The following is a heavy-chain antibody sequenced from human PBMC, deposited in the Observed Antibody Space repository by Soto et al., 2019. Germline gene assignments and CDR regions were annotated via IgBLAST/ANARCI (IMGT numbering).Heavy chain of an antibody. CDR3: AKDAGSIPECFLQ. J-gene: IGHJ1*01. V-gene: IGHV3-23*01. Sequence: PGGSLRLSCAASGFTFSTYAMSWVRQAPGEGLEWVSTRSGSGGDTYNADSVKGRFTISRDNSKNTLYLQMNSLRAEDTAIYYWAKDAGSIPECFLQWGQGTQVTVSS. CDR1: GFTFSTYA. D-gene: IGHD2-21*01. CDR2: RSGSGGDT.